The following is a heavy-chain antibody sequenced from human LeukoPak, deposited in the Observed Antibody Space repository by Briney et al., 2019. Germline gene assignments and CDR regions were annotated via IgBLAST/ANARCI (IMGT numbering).Heavy chain of an antibody. CDR1: GFTFSSYG. D-gene: IGHD6-19*01. Sequence: GGSLRLSCAASGFTFSSYGMSWVRQAPGKGLEWRSHITSGGTIYYADSVKGRFTISRDNAKNSLYLQMNSLRDEDTAVYYCARFRSGWYIDSWGQGTLVTVSS. V-gene: IGHV3-48*02. CDR2: ITSGGTI. J-gene: IGHJ4*02. CDR3: ARFRSGWYIDS.